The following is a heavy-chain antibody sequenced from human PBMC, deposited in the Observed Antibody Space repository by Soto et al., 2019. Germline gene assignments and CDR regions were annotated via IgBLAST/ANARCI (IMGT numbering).Heavy chain of an antibody. J-gene: IGHJ6*02. CDR2: IYYSGST. V-gene: IGHV4-31*03. Sequence: PSETLSLTCTVSGGPISSGGYYWSWIRQHPGKGLEWIGYIYYSGSTYYNPSLKSRVTISVDTSKNQFSLKLSSVTAADTAVYYCARGAAGRYYYYGMDVWGQGTTVTV. CDR3: ARGAAGRYYYYGMDV. CDR1: GGPISSGGYY. D-gene: IGHD6-13*01.